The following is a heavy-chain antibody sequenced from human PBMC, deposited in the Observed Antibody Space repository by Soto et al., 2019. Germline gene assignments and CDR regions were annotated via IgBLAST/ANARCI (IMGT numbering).Heavy chain of an antibody. CDR2: ISTYNGNT. CDR3: VRMTFYYDSSGFYENWFDP. J-gene: IGHJ5*02. Sequence: QVQLVQSGAEVKKSGASVKVSCKTSGNTFTSYGISWVRQTPGQGLEWMGWISTYNGNTKYAQKVQGRVTMTTETSTSTAYMELRSLRSDDTAVYYCVRMTFYYDSSGFYENWFDPWGQGTLVTVSS. D-gene: IGHD3-22*01. V-gene: IGHV1-18*01. CDR1: GNTFTSYG.